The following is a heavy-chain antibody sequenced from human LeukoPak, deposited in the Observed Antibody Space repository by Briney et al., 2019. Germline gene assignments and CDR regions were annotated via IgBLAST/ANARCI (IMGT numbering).Heavy chain of an antibody. CDR1: GDTFRNYA. V-gene: IGHV1-69*04. D-gene: IGHD4-23*01. CDR2: VIPILGKP. J-gene: IGHJ4*02. CDR3: ARDVTTVGPLDS. Sequence: GSSVKVSCKASGDTFRNYAISWVRQAPGQGLEWMGRVIPILGKPTYAQRFQGRVTITADKPTTTVYMELSSLRSEDTAVYYCARDVTTVGPLDSWGLGTLVTVSS.